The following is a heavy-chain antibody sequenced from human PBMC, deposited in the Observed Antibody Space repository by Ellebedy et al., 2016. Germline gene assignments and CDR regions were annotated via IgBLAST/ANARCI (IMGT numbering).Heavy chain of an antibody. CDR2: ISSTSTNI. Sequence: GESLKISCAASGFIFSSNSLIWVRQAPGRGLEWVSSISSTSTNIYYADSVKGRFTISRDNAKNSLYLQMNSLRAEDTAVYYCARVRGYSSGWGDHDYWGQGTQVTVSS. V-gene: IGHV3-21*06. D-gene: IGHD6-19*01. CDR3: ARVRGYSSGWGDHDY. CDR1: GFIFSSNS. J-gene: IGHJ4*02.